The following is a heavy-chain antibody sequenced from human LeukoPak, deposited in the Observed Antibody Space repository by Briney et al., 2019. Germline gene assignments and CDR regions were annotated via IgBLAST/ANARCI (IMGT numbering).Heavy chain of an antibody. D-gene: IGHD6-6*01. J-gene: IGHJ4*02. CDR2: IKSKTDGGTT. Sequence: GGSLRLSCAASGFTFSNAWMSWVRQATGKGLEWVGRIKSKTDGGTTDYAAPVKGRFTISRDDSKNTLYLQMNSLKTEDTAVYYCTTDGGGQLAGRDFDYWGQGTLVTVSS. CDR1: GFTFSNAW. V-gene: IGHV3-15*01. CDR3: TTDGGGQLAGRDFDY.